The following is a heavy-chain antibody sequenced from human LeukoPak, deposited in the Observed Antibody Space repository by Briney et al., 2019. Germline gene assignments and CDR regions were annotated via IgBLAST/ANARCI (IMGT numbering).Heavy chain of an antibody. V-gene: IGHV3-13*01. CDR1: GFTFSSYD. Sequence: GGSLRLSCAASGFTFSSYDMHWVRQVTGKGLEWVSGIGTAGDAYYRDSVKGRFTISRENAKNSLYLQMNSLRAEDTAVYYCARAGRKPPYVDYWGQGTLVTVSS. D-gene: IGHD2-2*01. J-gene: IGHJ4*02. CDR3: ARAGRKPPYVDY. CDR2: IGTAGDA.